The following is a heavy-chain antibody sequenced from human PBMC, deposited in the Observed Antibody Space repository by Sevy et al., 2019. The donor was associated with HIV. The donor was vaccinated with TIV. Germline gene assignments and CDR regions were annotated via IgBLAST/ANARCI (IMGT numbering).Heavy chain of an antibody. CDR3: ATSRSGYFDSSGYYIY. D-gene: IGHD3-22*01. V-gene: IGHV5-51*01. CDR1: GYSFTSHW. CDR2: IYPDDSET. J-gene: IGHJ4*02. Sequence: GESLKISCEGSGYSFTSHWIGWVRHMPGKGLEWMGIIYPDDSETRYNPSFQGQVTFSADKSISTAYLQWSSLKASDTAMYYCATSRSGYFDSSGYYIYWGQGTMVTVSS.